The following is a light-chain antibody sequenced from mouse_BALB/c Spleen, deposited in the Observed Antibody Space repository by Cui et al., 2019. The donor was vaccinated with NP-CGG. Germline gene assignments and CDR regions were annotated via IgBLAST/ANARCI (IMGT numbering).Light chain of an antibody. CDR2: GTH. CDR1: TEAVTTSNY. Sequence: HAVVAQVSALTTSPGETLTLSCRSSTEAVTTSNYANWVQEKPDHLFTGLIGGTHNRAPGVPARFSGSLIGDKAALTTTGAQTEDEAIYFCALWYSNHWLFGGGTKLTVL. J-gene: IGLJ1*01. V-gene: IGLV1*01. CDR3: ALWYSNHWL.